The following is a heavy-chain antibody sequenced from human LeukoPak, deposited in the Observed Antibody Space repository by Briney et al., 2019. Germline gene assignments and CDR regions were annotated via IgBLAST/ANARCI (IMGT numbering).Heavy chain of an antibody. CDR3: AKGSTVTTLGFDY. V-gene: IGHV3-23*01. Sequence: GGSLRLSCAASGFTFSSYAISWVRQAPGKGLEWVSAISGSGGSTYYADSVKGRFTISRDNSKNTLYLQMNSLRAEDTAVYYCAKGSTVTTLGFDYWGQGTLVTVSS. CDR2: ISGSGGST. D-gene: IGHD4-17*01. CDR1: GFTFSSYA. J-gene: IGHJ4*02.